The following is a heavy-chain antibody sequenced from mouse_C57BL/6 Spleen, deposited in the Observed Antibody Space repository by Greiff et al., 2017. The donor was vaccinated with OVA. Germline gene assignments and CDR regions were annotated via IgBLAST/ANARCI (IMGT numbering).Heavy chain of an antibody. V-gene: IGHV5-17*01. CDR2: ISSGSSTI. J-gene: IGHJ2*01. CDR1: GFTFSDYG. Sequence: EVMLVESGGGLVKPGGSLKLSCAASGFTFSDYGMHWVRQAPEKGLEWVAYISSGSSTIYSADTVKGRFTISRDNAKNTLFMQMTSLRSEDTAMCDCARRGWVDYWGQGTTLTVSS. CDR3: ARRGWVDY. D-gene: IGHD1-1*02.